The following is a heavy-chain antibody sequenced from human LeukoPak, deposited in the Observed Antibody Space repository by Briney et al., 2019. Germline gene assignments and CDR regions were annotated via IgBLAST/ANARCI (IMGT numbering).Heavy chain of an antibody. CDR2: ISHSGST. J-gene: IGHJ4*02. D-gene: IGHD5-24*01. Sequence: PSETLSLTCTVSGSSISSRYYGACIRQPPGKGLEWIATISHSGSTYYNPSLKSRVTISADTSQNQHSLRLNSVTVADTAVYYCARVNTVMATFDYWGQGTPVTVSS. CDR1: GSSISSRYY. CDR3: ARVNTVMATFDY. V-gene: IGHV4-38-2*02.